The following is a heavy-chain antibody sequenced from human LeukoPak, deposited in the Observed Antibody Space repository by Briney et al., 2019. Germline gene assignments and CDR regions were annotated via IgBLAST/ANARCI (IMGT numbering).Heavy chain of an antibody. CDR1: GESFSGYY. J-gene: IGHJ4*02. V-gene: IGHV4-34*01. Sequence: PSETLSLTCAVYGESFSGYYWSWIRQPPGKGLEWIGEINHSGSSNYNPSLKSRVTISVDTSKNQFSLKLSSVTAADTAVYYCARVYGSGRYYDYWGQGTLVTVSS. D-gene: IGHD3-10*01. CDR2: INHSGSS. CDR3: ARVYGSGRYYDY.